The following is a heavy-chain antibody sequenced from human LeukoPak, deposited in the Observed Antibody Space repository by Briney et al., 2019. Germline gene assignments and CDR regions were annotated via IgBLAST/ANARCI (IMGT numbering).Heavy chain of an antibody. CDR3: ARDYGSGRGWFDP. V-gene: IGHV1-8*01. J-gene: IGHJ5*02. D-gene: IGHD3-10*01. Sequence: ASVKVSCKASGYTFTSYDINWVRQAPGQGLEWMGWMNPNSGNTGYAQKFQGRVTMTRNTSISTAYMGLSSLRSEDTAVYYCARDYGSGRGWFDPWGQGTLVTVSS. CDR2: MNPNSGNT. CDR1: GYTFTSYD.